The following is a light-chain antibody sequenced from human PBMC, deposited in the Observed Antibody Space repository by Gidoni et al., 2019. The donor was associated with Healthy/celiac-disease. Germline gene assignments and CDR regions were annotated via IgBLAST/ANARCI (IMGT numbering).Light chain of an antibody. CDR2: DAS. CDR3: QQYDNLPLT. CDR1: QDLSNY. J-gene: IGKJ4*01. V-gene: IGKV1-33*01. Sequence: DIQMNQSPSSLSASVGDRVTITCPASQDLSNYLNWYQQKPGKAPKLLIYDASNLETGVPSRFSGSGSGTDFTFTISSLQPEDIATYYCQQYDNLPLTFGGGTKVEIK.